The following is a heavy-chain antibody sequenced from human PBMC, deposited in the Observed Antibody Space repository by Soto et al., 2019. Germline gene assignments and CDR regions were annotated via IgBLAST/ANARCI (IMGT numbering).Heavy chain of an antibody. V-gene: IGHV3-53*01. CDR2: IYSGGST. Sequence: GESLKISCAASGFTVSSNYMSWVRQAPGKGLEWVSVIYSGGSTYYADSVKGRFTISRDNSKNTLYLQMNSLRAEDTAVYYCARERVGATTSRGGIFDYWGQGTLVTVSS. J-gene: IGHJ4*02. CDR1: GFTVSSNY. D-gene: IGHD1-26*01. CDR3: ARERVGATTSRGGIFDY.